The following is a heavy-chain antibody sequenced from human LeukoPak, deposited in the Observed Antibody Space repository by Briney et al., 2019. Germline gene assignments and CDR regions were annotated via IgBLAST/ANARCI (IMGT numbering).Heavy chain of an antibody. CDR1: GFTFSSYW. D-gene: IGHD3-9*01. CDR2: IKQDGSEK. CDR3: ARVPHVLRYFDWYSV. Sequence: PGGSLRLSCAASGFTFSSYWMSWVRQAPGKGLKWVANIKQDGSEKYYVDSVKGRFTISRDNAKNSLYLQMNSLRAEDTAVYYCARVPHVLRYFDWYSVWGQGTLVTVSS. V-gene: IGHV3-7*04. J-gene: IGHJ4*02.